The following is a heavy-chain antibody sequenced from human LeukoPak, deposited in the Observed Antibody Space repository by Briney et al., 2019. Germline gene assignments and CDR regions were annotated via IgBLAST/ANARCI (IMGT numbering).Heavy chain of an antibody. CDR1: GFTFSSYG. J-gene: IGHJ3*02. Sequence: GGSLRLSCAASGFTFSSYGMHWVRQAPGKGLEWVAVISYDGSNKYYADSVKGRFTISRDNDKNSLYLQMNSMRAEDTAVYYCARDPGFSAFDIWGQGAVVTVSS. CDR3: ARDPGFSAFDI. V-gene: IGHV3-30*03. CDR2: ISYDGSNK.